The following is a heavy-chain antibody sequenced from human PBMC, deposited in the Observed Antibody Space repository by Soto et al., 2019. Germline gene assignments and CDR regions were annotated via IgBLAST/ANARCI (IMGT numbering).Heavy chain of an antibody. CDR2: INPNSGGT. CDR3: ARDPGFERIAAAGTGGY. V-gene: IGHV1-2*02. D-gene: IGHD6-13*01. CDR1: GYTFTGYY. J-gene: IGHJ4*02. Sequence: QVQLVQSGAEVKKPGASVKVSCKASGYTFTGYYMHWVRQAPGQGLEWMGWINPNSGGTNYAQKFQGRVTMTRDTSISTAYMELSRLRSDDTAVYYCARDPGFERIAAAGTGGYWGQGTLVTVSS.